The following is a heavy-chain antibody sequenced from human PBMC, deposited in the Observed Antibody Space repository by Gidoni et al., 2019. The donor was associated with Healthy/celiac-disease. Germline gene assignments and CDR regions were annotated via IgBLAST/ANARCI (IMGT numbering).Heavy chain of an antibody. V-gene: IGHV3-30-3*01. CDR2: ISYDGSNK. CDR3: ARDVDSSGFFDY. Sequence: QVQPVEAGGGVVQPGRSLRLSCAASGFTFSSYAMHWVRQAPGKGLEWVAVISYDGSNKYYADSVKGRFTISRDNSKNTLYLQMNSLRAEDTAVYYCARDVDSSGFFDYWGQGTLVTVSS. CDR1: GFTFSSYA. D-gene: IGHD6-19*01. J-gene: IGHJ4*02.